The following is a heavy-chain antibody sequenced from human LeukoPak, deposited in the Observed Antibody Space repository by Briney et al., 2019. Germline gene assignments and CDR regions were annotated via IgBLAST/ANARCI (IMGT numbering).Heavy chain of an antibody. J-gene: IGHJ4*02. Sequence: GGSLRLSCAASGFTFSSYAMSWVRQAPGKGLEWVSVISGSDGSTYYADSVKGRFSISRDISKNTLYLQMNSLRAEDTAVYYCAKVQMIGSQQSSHWGQGTLVTVSS. CDR3: AKVQMIGSQQSSH. D-gene: IGHD2-21*01. CDR2: ISGSDGST. V-gene: IGHV3-23*01. CDR1: GFTFSSYA.